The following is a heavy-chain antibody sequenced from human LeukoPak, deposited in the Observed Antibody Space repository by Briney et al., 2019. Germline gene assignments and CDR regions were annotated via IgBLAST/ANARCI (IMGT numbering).Heavy chain of an antibody. Sequence: SETLSLTCTVSGGSISSSSYYWGWIRQPLGKGLEWIGSIYYSGSTYYNPSLKSRVTISVDTSKNQFSLKLSSVTAADTAVYYCARDTRAVAGTIDYWGQGTLVTVSS. J-gene: IGHJ4*02. V-gene: IGHV4-39*07. D-gene: IGHD6-19*01. CDR1: GGSISSSSYY. CDR3: ARDTRAVAGTIDY. CDR2: IYYSGST.